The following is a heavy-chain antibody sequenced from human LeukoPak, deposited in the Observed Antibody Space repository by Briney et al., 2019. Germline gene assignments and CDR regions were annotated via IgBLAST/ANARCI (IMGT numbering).Heavy chain of an antibody. Sequence: ASVKVSCKASRYTFTAYYMHWVRQAPGQGHEWMGWIVPNTGGTNFAQKFQGRVTMTRDTSIITAYMELTSLTSDDTAVYYCARGAGASWFDYWGQGTLVIVSS. CDR3: ARGAGASWFDY. J-gene: IGHJ4*02. CDR1: RYTFTAYY. V-gene: IGHV1-2*02. CDR2: IVPNTGGT.